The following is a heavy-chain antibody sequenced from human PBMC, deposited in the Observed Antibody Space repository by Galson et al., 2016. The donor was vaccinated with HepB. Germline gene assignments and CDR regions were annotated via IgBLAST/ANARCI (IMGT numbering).Heavy chain of an antibody. J-gene: IGHJ6*02. D-gene: IGHD5/OR15-5a*01. CDR1: GFSFSGST. V-gene: IGHV3-73*01. Sequence: SLRLSCAASGFSFSGSTMHWVRQAPGKGLEWIGRVRSKANSHATAYAASLEGRFSISRDDSKNTAYLQLTSLKIEDTAVYHCVRVSRDYYYGMGIWGQGTTVTVSS. CDR3: VRVSRDYYYGMGI. CDR2: VRSKANSHAT.